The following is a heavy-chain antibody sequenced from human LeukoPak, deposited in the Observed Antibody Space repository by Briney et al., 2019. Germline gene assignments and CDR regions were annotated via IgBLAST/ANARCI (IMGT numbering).Heavy chain of an antibody. CDR3: ARVVSSGWYSLDY. D-gene: IGHD6-19*01. CDR2: IKQDGSEK. CDR1: GFTFSSYW. J-gene: IGHJ4*02. V-gene: IGHV3-7*01. Sequence: GGSLRLSCAASGFTFSSYWMSWVRQAPGKGLEWVANIKQDGSEKYYVDSVKGRFTISRDNAKNSLYLQMNSLRAEDTAVYYCARVVSSGWYSLDYWGQGTLVTVSS.